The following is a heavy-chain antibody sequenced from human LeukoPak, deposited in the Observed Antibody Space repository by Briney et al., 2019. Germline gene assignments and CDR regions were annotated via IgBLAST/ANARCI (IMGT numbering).Heavy chain of an antibody. V-gene: IGHV3-23*01. CDR1: GFTFGNYA. CDR3: GKGWGALDY. D-gene: IGHD1-26*01. J-gene: IGHJ4*02. Sequence: GGSLRLSCAASGFTFGNYAMSWVRQPPGKGLEWVSLITSGGGSTYYADSVKGRFTISRDNPTDTLSLQMNSLRVEDTAVYYCGKGWGALDYWGQGTLVTVSS. CDR2: ITSGGGST.